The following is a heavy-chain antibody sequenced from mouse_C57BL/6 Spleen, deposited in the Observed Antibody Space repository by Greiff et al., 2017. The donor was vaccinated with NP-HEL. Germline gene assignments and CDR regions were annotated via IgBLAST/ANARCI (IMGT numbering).Heavy chain of an antibody. V-gene: IGHV1-52*01. Sequence: VQLKQPGAELVRPGSSVKLSCKASGYTFTSYWMHWVKQRPIQGLEWIGNIDPSDSETHYNQKFKDKATLTVDKSSSTAYMQLSSLTSEDSAVYYCARGKYYGSVDYWGQGTTLTVSS. CDR2: IDPSDSET. J-gene: IGHJ2*01. CDR1: GYTFTSYW. CDR3: ARGKYYGSVDY. D-gene: IGHD1-1*01.